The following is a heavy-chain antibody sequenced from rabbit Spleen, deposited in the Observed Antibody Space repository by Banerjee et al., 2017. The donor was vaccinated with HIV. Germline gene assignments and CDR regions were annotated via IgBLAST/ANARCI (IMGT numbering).Heavy chain of an antibody. CDR1: GVSLTKNYV. Sequence: QSLEESGGDLVKPGASLTLTCTASGVSLTKNYVMCWVRQAPGKGLEWIGYIDPVFGITYYANWVNGRFSISRENAQNTVFLQMTSLTAADTATYFCARDLVAVIGWNFSWGGPGTLVTVS. V-gene: IGHV1S40*01. J-gene: IGHJ2*01. CDR3: ARDLVAVIGWNFSW. D-gene: IGHD1-1*01. CDR2: IDPVFGIT.